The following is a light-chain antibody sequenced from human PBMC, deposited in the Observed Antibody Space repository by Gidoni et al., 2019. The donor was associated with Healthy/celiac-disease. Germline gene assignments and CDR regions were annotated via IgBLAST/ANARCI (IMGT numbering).Light chain of an antibody. V-gene: IGKV1-5*03. CDR2: KAS. CDR3: QQDNSYSGMYT. J-gene: IGKJ2*01. Sequence: DIQMTQSPSTLSASVGDRVTITCRASQSISSWLAWYQQKPGKAPKLLIYKASSLESGVPSRFSGSGSGTEFTLTISSLQPDDFATYYCQQDNSYSGMYTFGQGTKLEIK. CDR1: QSISSW.